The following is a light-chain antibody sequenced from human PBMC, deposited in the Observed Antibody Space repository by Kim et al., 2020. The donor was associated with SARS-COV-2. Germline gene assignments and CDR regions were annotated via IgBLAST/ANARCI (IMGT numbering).Light chain of an antibody. J-gene: IGKJ1*01. CDR2: DAS. CDR1: QSLSNN. Sequence: VMTQSPATLSVSPGERATLSCRASQSLSNNLAWYQQKPGQPPRLLIYDASTRASGIPARFSGSGSETEFTLTINSLQSEDLAVYYCQQYNNWPRTFGKGTKVDIK. V-gene: IGKV3-15*01. CDR3: QQYNNWPRT.